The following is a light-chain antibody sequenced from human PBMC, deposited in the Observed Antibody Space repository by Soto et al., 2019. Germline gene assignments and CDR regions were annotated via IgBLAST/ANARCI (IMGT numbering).Light chain of an antibody. CDR1: HSISIY. CDR3: QQSYSTPWT. CDR2: AAS. Sequence: DIQMTQSPSSLSASVGDRVTITCRASHSISIYLNWYQQKPGKAPKLLIYAASSLQSVVPSRFSGSESGTDFTLTISSLQPEDFATYYFQQSYSTPWTFGQGTKVEIK. J-gene: IGKJ1*01. V-gene: IGKV1-39*01.